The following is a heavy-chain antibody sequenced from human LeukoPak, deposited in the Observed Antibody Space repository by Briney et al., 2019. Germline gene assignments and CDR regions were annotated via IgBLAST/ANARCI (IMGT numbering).Heavy chain of an antibody. V-gene: IGHV3-33*06. CDR3: AKDLGYCSSTSCYTPRDSSGWTH. CDR2: IWYDGSNK. J-gene: IGHJ4*02. D-gene: IGHD2-2*02. Sequence: RPGGSLRLSCAASGFTFSSYGMHWVRQAPGKGLEWVAVIWYDGSNKYYADSVKGRFTISRDNSKNTLYLQMNSLRAEDTAVYYCAKDLGYCSSTSCYTPRDSSGWTHWGQGTLVTVSS. CDR1: GFTFSSYG.